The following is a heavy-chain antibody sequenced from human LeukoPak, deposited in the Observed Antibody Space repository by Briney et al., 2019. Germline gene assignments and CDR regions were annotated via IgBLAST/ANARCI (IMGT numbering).Heavy chain of an antibody. CDR2: INPNSGGT. CDR3: ARSRAIWFGELGFDY. V-gene: IGHV1-2*02. D-gene: IGHD3-10*01. Sequence: ASVKVSCKASGYTFTGYYMHWVRQAPGQGLEWMGWINPNSGGTNYAQKFQGRVTMTRDTSISTAYMELSRLRSDDAAVYYCARSRAIWFGELGFDYWGQGTLVTVSS. J-gene: IGHJ4*02. CDR1: GYTFTGYY.